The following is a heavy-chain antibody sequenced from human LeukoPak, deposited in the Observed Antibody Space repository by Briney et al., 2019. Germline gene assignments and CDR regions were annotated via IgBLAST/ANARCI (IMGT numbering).Heavy chain of an antibody. Sequence: GGSLRLSCAASEFTFSSHWMSWVRQAPGKGLEWVANINQDGSEKYYVDSVKGRFTISRDNAKNSLYLQMNSLRAENAAVYYCARVRIVAGIDCWGQGTLVTVSS. CDR1: EFTFSSHW. V-gene: IGHV3-7*03. J-gene: IGHJ4*02. D-gene: IGHD5-12*01. CDR3: ARVRIVAGIDC. CDR2: INQDGSEK.